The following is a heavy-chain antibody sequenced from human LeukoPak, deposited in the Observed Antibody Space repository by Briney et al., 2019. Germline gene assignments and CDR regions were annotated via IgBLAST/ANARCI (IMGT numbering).Heavy chain of an antibody. CDR3: ARGARYYYDSSGYYFRDFDC. Sequence: ASVKVSCKASGYTFTGYYMHWVRQAPGQGLEWMGRINPNSGGTNYAQKFQGRVTMTRDTSISTAYMELSRLRSDDTAVYYCARGARYYYDSSGYYFRDFDCWGQGTLVTVSS. CDR2: INPNSGGT. V-gene: IGHV1-2*06. CDR1: GYTFTGYY. D-gene: IGHD3-22*01. J-gene: IGHJ4*02.